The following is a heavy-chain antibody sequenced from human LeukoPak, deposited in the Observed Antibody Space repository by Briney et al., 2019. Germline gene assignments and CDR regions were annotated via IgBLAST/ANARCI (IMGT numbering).Heavy chain of an antibody. CDR1: GFTFDDYG. CDR3: ASRGPYDSSGYYHFDY. V-gene: IGHV3-20*04. CDR2: INWNGGST. Sequence: PGGSLRLSCAASGFTFDDYGMSWVRQAPGKGLEWVPGINWNGGSTGYADSVKGRFTISRDNAKNSLYLQMNSLRAEDTALYYCASRGPYDSSGYYHFDYWGQGTLVTVSS. D-gene: IGHD3-22*01. J-gene: IGHJ4*02.